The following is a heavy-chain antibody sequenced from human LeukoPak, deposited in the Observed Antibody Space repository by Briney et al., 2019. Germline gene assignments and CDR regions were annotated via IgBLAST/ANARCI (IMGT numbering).Heavy chain of an antibody. CDR2: VNSDGSTT. CDR1: GFTFSTYW. J-gene: IGHJ4*02. Sequence: GGSLRLSCAASGFTFSTYWMHWVRQAPGKGPVWVSRVNSDGSTTNYADSVKGRFTISRDNAKNTLYLQMNSLRVEDTAVYYCVRGITVDDYWGQGTLVTVSS. D-gene: IGHD6-19*01. V-gene: IGHV3-74*01. CDR3: VRGITVDDY.